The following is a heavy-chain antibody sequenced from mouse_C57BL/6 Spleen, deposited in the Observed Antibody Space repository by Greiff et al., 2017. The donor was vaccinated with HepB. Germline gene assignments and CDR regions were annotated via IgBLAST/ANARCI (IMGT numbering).Heavy chain of an antibody. V-gene: IGHV1-82*01. CDR3: ARARVYYYGSSYGWFAY. D-gene: IGHD1-1*01. CDR1: GYAFSSSW. Sequence: VQLVESGPELVKPGASVKISCKASGYAFSSSWMNWVKQRPGKGLEWIGRIYPGDGDTNYNGKFKGKATLTADKSSSTAYMQLSSLTSEDSAVYFCARARVYYYGSSYGWFAYWGQGTLVTVSA. J-gene: IGHJ3*01. CDR2: IYPGDGDT.